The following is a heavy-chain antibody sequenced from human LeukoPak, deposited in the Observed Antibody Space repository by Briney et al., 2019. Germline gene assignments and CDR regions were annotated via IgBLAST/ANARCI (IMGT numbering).Heavy chain of an antibody. J-gene: IGHJ4*02. CDR1: GFTFDDYG. V-gene: IGHV3-21*01. CDR3: ARELVEIAAAATDY. Sequence: GGSLRLSCAASGFTFDDYGMSWVRQAPGKGLEWVSSISSSSSYIYYADSVKGRFTISRDNAKNSLYLQMNSPRVEDTAVYYCARELVEIAAAATDYWGQGTLVTVSS. CDR2: ISSSSSYI. D-gene: IGHD6-13*01.